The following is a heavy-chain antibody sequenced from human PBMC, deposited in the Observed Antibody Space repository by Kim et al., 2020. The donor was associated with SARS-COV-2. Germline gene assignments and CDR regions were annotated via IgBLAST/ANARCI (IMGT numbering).Heavy chain of an antibody. D-gene: IGHD3-10*01. CDR2: IYYSGGT. CDR1: GGSISSGGYY. Sequence: SETLSLTCTVSGGSISSGGYYWSWIRQHPGKGLEWIGYIYYSGGTYYNPFLKSRVTISVDTSKNQFSLKLSPVTAADTAVYYCAGSRGYPLGAFDIWGQGTMVTVSS. V-gene: IGHV4-31*03. CDR3: AGSRGYPLGAFDI. J-gene: IGHJ3*02.